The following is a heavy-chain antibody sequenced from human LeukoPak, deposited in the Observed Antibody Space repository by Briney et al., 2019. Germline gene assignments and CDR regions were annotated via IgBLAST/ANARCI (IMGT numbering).Heavy chain of an antibody. CDR3: ARTRMYYDFWSGYRPQNWFGP. CDR2: ISTSSTTI. J-gene: IGHJ5*02. CDR1: GFIFSNYG. V-gene: IGHV3-48*01. Sequence: PGGSLRLSCAASGFIFSNYGMNWVRQAPGKGLEWVSYISTSSTTIYYADSVRGRFTISRDNAKHSLYLQMNSLRAEDTAVYYCARTRMYYDFWSGYRPQNWFGPWGQGTLVTVSS. D-gene: IGHD3-3*01.